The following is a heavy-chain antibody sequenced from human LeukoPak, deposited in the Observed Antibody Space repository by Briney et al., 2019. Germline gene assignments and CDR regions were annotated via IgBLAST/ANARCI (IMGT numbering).Heavy chain of an antibody. Sequence: SETLSLTCTVSGGSLSSYYWSWLRQPAGKGLEWIGRIYTSGSTNYNPSLKSRVTISVDKSKNQFSLKLSSVTAADTAVYYCARNLDCGSTSCYPPYWGQGTLVTVSS. CDR1: GGSLSSYY. J-gene: IGHJ4*02. CDR2: IYTSGST. V-gene: IGHV4-4*07. D-gene: IGHD2-2*01. CDR3: ARNLDCGSTSCYPPY.